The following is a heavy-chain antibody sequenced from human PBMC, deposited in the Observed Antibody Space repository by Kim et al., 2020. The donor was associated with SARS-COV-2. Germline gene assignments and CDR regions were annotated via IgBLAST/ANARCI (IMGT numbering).Heavy chain of an antibody. D-gene: IGHD3-10*01. CDR1: GFTFSSYW. J-gene: IGHJ4*02. V-gene: IGHV3-7*01. CDR2: IKQDGSEK. CDR3: ARDHRSRDYYVSGPVLYFDY. Sequence: GGSLRLSCAASGFTFSSYWMSWVRQAPGKGLEWVANIKQDGSEKYYVDSVKGRFTISRDSAKNSLYLQMNSLRAGDTAVYYCARDHRSRDYYVSGPVLYFDYWGQGTLVTVSS.